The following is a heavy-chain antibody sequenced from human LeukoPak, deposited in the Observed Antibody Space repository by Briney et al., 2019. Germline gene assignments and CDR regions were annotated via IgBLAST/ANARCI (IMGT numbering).Heavy chain of an antibody. J-gene: IGHJ4*02. Sequence: SETLSLTCTVSGYSISSGYYWGWIRQPPGKGLEWIRSIYHSGSTYYNPSLKSRVTISVDTSKNQFSLKLSSVTAADTAVYYCARARREMVDYWGQGTLVTVSS. D-gene: IGHD5-24*01. CDR1: GYSISSGYY. CDR2: IYHSGST. V-gene: IGHV4-38-2*02. CDR3: ARARREMVDY.